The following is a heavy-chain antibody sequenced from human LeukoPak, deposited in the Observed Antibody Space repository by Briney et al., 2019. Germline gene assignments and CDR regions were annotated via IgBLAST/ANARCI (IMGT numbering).Heavy chain of an antibody. CDR3: AKDALRCTNGVCYTGDYYYYYYMDV. V-gene: IGHV3-30*18. CDR1: GFTFSTYG. Sequence: GRSLRLSCAASGFTFSTYGMHWVRQAPGKGLEWAAVISYEGSNKYYADPVKGRFPISRYNSKNTLYLQMNSLRAEDTAVYYCAKDALRCTNGVCYTGDYYYYYYMDVWGKGTTVTVSS. D-gene: IGHD2-8*01. CDR2: ISYEGSNK. J-gene: IGHJ6*03.